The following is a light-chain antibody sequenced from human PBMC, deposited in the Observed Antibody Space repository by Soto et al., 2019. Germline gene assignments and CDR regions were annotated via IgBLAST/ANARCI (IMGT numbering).Light chain of an antibody. CDR3: QRYGNSYT. V-gene: IGKV3-20*01. CDR2: GAS. CDR1: QSVSSSF. Sequence: EIELTQSPGTLSLSPGERATLSCRASQSVSSSFLAWYRQTPSQAPRLLIYGASTRAPGIPDMFSGSWSGTVFTLTSSILEREYVAVYCCQRYGNSYTFGQGTKLEIK. J-gene: IGKJ2*01.